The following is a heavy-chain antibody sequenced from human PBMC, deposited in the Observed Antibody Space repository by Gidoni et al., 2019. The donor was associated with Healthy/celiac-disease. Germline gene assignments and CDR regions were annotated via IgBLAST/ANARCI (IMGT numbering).Heavy chain of an antibody. D-gene: IGHD1-26*01. CDR3: AKETQKKEWELLGADAFDI. CDR2: ISGSGGST. J-gene: IGHJ3*02. Sequence: EVQMLESWGGLVQTGGSLSLFCAASGFTFRSYAMSCVRQAPGKGLEWVAAISGSGGSTYYADSVKGRFTISRDNSKNTLYLQMNSLRAEDTAVYYCAKETQKKEWELLGADAFDIWGQGTMVTVSS. CDR1: GFTFRSYA. V-gene: IGHV3-23*01.